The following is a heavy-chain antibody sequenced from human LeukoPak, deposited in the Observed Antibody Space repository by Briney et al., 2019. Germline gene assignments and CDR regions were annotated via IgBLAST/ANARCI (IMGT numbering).Heavy chain of an antibody. CDR2: STGSGGTT. CDR3: AKLQSDGLRTYYGMDV. J-gene: IGHJ6*02. D-gene: IGHD4-17*01. Sequence: GGSLRLSCAASGFTFSSYAMTWVRQAPGKGLEWVSASTGSGGTTYYADSVMGRFTISRDNSKNTLYLQMYSLRAEDTAVYYCAKLQSDGLRTYYGMDVWGQGTTVTVSS. CDR1: GFTFSSYA. V-gene: IGHV3-23*01.